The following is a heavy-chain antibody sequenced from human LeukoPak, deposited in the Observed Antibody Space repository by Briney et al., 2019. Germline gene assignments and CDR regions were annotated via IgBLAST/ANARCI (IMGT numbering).Heavy chain of an antibody. D-gene: IGHD6-13*01. V-gene: IGHV3-21*01. Sequence: PGGSLRLSCAASGFTFSSYSMNWVRQAPGKGLEWVSSISSSSSYIYYADSVKGRFTISRDNAKNSLYLQMNSLRAEDTAVYYCARDGGYSSSSIPFDYWGQGTLVTVSS. CDR3: ARDGGYSSSSIPFDY. CDR1: GFTFSSYS. CDR2: ISSSSSYI. J-gene: IGHJ4*02.